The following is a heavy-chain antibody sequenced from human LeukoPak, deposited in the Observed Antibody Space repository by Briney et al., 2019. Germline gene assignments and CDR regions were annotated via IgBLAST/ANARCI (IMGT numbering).Heavy chain of an antibody. CDR3: ASPSGRQYADALDI. J-gene: IGHJ3*02. V-gene: IGHV4-4*02. D-gene: IGHD1-26*01. CDR2: IYHNGNT. Sequence: SETLSLTCGVSGASIRSTHWWTWVRQPPGKGLEWIGEIYHNGNTEYNPSLSSRLLISVDKSKNQFSLKLTSVTAADTAVYYCASPSGRQYADALDIWGQGRMVIVSS. CDR1: GASIRSTHW.